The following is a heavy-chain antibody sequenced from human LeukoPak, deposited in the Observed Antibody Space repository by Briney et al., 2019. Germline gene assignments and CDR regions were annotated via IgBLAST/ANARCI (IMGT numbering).Heavy chain of an antibody. CDR3: ARGPPPQYCSGGSCYAAY. Sequence: GASVKVSCKASGYTFTSYDINWVRQAPGQGLEWMGWMNPNSGNTGYAQKFQGRVTMTRNTSISTAYMELSSLRSEDTAVYYCARGPPPQYCSGGSCYAAYWGQGTLVTVSS. CDR2: MNPNSGNT. V-gene: IGHV1-8*01. J-gene: IGHJ4*02. CDR1: GYTFTSYD. D-gene: IGHD2-15*01.